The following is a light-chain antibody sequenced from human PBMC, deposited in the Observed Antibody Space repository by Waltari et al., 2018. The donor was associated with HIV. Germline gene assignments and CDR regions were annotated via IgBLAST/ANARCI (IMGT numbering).Light chain of an antibody. CDR3: HQYFSAPWT. V-gene: IGKV4-1*01. CDR2: WAS. Sequence: DIVMTPSPDSLAVSLGERATINCKSSQSLLYSANNKNYLAWSQQKPGQPPKLLIYWASTRESGVPDRFSGSGSGTDFTLTISSLQADDVAVYYCHQYFSAPWTFGQGTKVEIK. J-gene: IGKJ1*01. CDR1: QSLLYSANNKNY.